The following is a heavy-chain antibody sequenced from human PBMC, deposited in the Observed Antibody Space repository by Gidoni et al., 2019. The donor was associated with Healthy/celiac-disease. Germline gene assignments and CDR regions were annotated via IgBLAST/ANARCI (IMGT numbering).Heavy chain of an antibody. CDR3: AKDSGYDLVDY. Sequence: QVQLVESGGGVVPPGRSLRLSCAASGFTFSSYGMHWVRQAPGKGLEWVVVISYDGSNKYYADSVKGRFTISRDNSKNTLYRQMNSLRAEDTAVHYCAKDSGYDLVDYWGQGTLVTVSS. CDR1: GFTFSSYG. V-gene: IGHV3-30*18. J-gene: IGHJ4*02. CDR2: ISYDGSNK. D-gene: IGHD5-12*01.